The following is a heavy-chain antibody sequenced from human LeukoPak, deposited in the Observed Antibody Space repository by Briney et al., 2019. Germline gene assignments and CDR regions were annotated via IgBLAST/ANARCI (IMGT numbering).Heavy chain of an antibody. CDR3: ARGEDNWFGP. V-gene: IGHV1-2*02. CDR1: GYTFTGYY. J-gene: IGHJ5*02. Sequence: ASVKVSCKASGYTFTGYYMHWVRQAPGQGLEWMGWINPNNGATYSAQRFQGRVTMTRDTSVSTAYMELSRLRSDDTAVYYCARGEDNWFGPWGQGTLVTVSS. CDR2: INPNNGAT. D-gene: IGHD1-26*01.